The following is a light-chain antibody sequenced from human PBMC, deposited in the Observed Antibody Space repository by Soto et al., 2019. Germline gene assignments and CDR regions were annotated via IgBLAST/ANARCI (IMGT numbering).Light chain of an antibody. CDR1: QSVNSSY. Sequence: IVLTQSPGTLSLSPGERATLSCRARQSVNSSYLAWYQQKPGQAPRLLIYGASSRATGIPDRFSGSGSGTDFTLTISILEPEDFAVYYFQQYGSLPWTFGQGTKVEIK. CDR2: GAS. J-gene: IGKJ1*01. CDR3: QQYGSLPWT. V-gene: IGKV3-20*01.